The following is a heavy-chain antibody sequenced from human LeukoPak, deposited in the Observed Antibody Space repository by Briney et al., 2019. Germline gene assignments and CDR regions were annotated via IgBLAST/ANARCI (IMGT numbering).Heavy chain of an antibody. J-gene: IGHJ4*02. CDR1: GYTFTTYW. Sequence: GESLKISCKGSGYTFTTYWIAWVRQMPGKGLEWMGIIYPGDSDTRYSPSFQGQVTISADKSISTAYLQWSSLKASDTAMYYCARQPPRYGREYFDYWGQGTLVTVSS. CDR2: IYPGDSDT. CDR3: ARQPPRYGREYFDY. V-gene: IGHV5-51*01. D-gene: IGHD1-14*01.